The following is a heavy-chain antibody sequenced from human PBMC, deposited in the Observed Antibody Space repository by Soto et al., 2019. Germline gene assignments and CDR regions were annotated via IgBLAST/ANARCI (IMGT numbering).Heavy chain of an antibody. Sequence: QVQLVESGGGVVQPGRSLRLSCAASGFTFSSYAMHWVRQAPGKGLEWVAVISCDGSNKYYADSVKGRFTISRDNSKNTLYLQMNSLRAEDTAVYYCARVNGRAVAGKGGFDYWGQGTLVTVSS. V-gene: IGHV3-30-3*01. D-gene: IGHD6-19*01. CDR2: ISCDGSNK. CDR1: GFTFSSYA. CDR3: ARVNGRAVAGKGGFDY. J-gene: IGHJ4*02.